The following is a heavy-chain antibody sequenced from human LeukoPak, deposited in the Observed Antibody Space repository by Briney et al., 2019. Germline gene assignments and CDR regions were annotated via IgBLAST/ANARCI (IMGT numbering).Heavy chain of an antibody. D-gene: IGHD3-22*01. Sequence: GGSLRLSCAASGFTFSSYAMSWVRQAPGKGLEWVSAISGSGGSTYYADSVKGRFTISRDNSKNTLYLQMNSLRAEDTAVYYCAKDFRDDYYDSSGLDYWGQGTLVTVSS. CDR3: AKDFRDDYYDSSGLDY. CDR2: ISGSGGST. J-gene: IGHJ4*02. V-gene: IGHV3-23*01. CDR1: GFTFSSYA.